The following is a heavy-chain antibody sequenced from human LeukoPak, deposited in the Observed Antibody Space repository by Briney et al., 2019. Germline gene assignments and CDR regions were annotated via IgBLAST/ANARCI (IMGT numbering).Heavy chain of an antibody. CDR1: GFTFSDYN. V-gene: IGHV3-11*01. D-gene: IGHD2-15*01. CDR2: LSRSGSTK. J-gene: IGHJ6*03. Sequence: GGSLRLSCAASGFTFSDYNMRWIRQAPGKGLEWVSSLSRSGSTKYSADTVKGRFTISRDNAKNSLFLQMNSLRAEDTAVYYCARVLRYCSGGNCYSGGLGYMDVWGKGTTVTISS. CDR3: ARVLRYCSGGNCYSGGLGYMDV.